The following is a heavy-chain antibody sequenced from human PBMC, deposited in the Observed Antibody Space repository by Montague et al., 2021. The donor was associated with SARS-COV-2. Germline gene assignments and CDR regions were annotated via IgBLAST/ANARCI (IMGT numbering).Heavy chain of an antibody. CDR3: ARGLDGAFDI. CDR2: IYSGGGT. V-gene: IGHV3-66*02. Sequence: SLRLSCAASGFSVSSNYMSWVRQAPGKGLEWVSLIYSGGGTSSADSVQGRFTTSRDNSKNTLFLQMNSLRAEVTAVYYCARGLDGAFDIWGQGTRVTVSS. J-gene: IGHJ3*02. D-gene: IGHD5/OR15-5a*01. CDR1: GFSVSSNY.